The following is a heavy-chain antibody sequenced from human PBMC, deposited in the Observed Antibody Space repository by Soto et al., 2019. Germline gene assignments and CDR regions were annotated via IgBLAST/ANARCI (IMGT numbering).Heavy chain of an antibody. CDR3: ASNYGSGSYYKFDY. V-gene: IGHV4-34*01. Sequence: SETLSLTCAVYGGSFSGYYWSWIRQPPGKGLEWIGEINHSGSTNYNPSLKSRVTISVDTSKNQFSLKLSSVTAADTAVYYCASNYGSGSYYKFDYWGQGTLVTVSS. CDR2: INHSGST. J-gene: IGHJ4*02. D-gene: IGHD3-10*01. CDR1: GGSFSGYY.